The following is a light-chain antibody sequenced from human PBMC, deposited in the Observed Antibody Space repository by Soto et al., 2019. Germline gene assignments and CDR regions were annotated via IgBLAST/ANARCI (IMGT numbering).Light chain of an antibody. CDR3: QQSYFIPWT. CDR1: QSIKTY. Sequence: DIQMTQSPSSLSASVGDRVSITCRASQSIKTYLNWYQQKPGKDPKLLIFGSYHLQSGVPPRFSGTGSGTDFTLIISSLQPEDFATYFCQQSYFIPWTFGQGTKVDLK. CDR2: GSY. V-gene: IGKV1-39*01. J-gene: IGKJ1*01.